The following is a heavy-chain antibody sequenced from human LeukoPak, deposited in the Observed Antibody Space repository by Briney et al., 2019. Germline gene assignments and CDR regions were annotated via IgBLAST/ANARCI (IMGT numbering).Heavy chain of an antibody. CDR3: VKQKPAYEIGVFFDV. CDR1: GGSLSNLVDY. J-gene: IGHJ3*01. Sequence: SQTLSLTCTVSGGSLSNLVDYWSGIRQSPGKGLEWIGYISDSGSTKYNPSLKTRLTISVDTSKNQFSLKLGSVTAADAAVFFFVKQKPAYEIGVFFDVWGLGTMVTVSS. CDR2: ISDSGST. D-gene: IGHD6-13*01. V-gene: IGHV4-30-4*01.